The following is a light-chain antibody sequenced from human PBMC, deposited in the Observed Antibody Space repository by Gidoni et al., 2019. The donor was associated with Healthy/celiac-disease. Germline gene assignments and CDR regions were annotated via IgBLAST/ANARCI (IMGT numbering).Light chain of an antibody. Sequence: VLTQCPGTLSLSPGERATLSSRASQSVSSSYLAWYQQKPGQAPRLLIYGASSRATGIPDRFSGSGSETDFTLTISRLEPEDFAVYYCQQYGSSPTWTFGQGTKVEIK. CDR1: QSVSSSY. V-gene: IGKV3-20*01. CDR3: QQYGSSPTWT. CDR2: GAS. J-gene: IGKJ1*01.